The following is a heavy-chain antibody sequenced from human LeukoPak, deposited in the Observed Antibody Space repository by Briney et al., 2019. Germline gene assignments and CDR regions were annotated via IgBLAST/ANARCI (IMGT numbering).Heavy chain of an antibody. CDR1: GFTFSSYW. CDR2: IKQDGSEK. D-gene: IGHD2-21*01. V-gene: IGHV3-7*01. CDR3: ARLVSYCGGGPKTCRAFDI. Sequence: GGSLRLSCAASGFTFSSYWMSWVRQAPGKGLEWVANIKQDGSEKYYVDSVKGRFTISTDNAKNSLYLQMNSLRAEDTAVYYCARLVSYCGGGPKTCRAFDIWGQGTMVTVSS. J-gene: IGHJ3*02.